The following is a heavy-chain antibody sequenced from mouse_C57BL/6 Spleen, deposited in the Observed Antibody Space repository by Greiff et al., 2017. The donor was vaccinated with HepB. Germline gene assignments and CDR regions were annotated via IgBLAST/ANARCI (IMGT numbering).Heavy chain of an antibody. V-gene: IGHV1-64*01. Sequence: QVQLKQPGAELVKPGASVKLSCKASGYTFTSYWMHWVKQRPGQGLEWIGMIHPNSGSTNYNEKFKSKATLTVDKSSSTAYMQLSSLTSEDSAVYYCARRDYYGSSPLFDYWGQGTTLTVSS. D-gene: IGHD1-1*01. J-gene: IGHJ2*01. CDR1: GYTFTSYW. CDR3: ARRDYYGSSPLFDY. CDR2: IHPNSGST.